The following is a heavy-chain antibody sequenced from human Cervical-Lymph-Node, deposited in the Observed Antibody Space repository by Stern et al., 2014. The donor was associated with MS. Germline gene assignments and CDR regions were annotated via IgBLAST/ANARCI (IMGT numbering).Heavy chain of an antibody. CDR1: GGSISGYY. D-gene: IGHD2-15*01. CDR3: ARDTYCSGGTCFYWYFDL. CDR2: IYYSGST. Sequence: QVQLQESGPGLVKPSETLSLTCTVSGGSISGYYWSWIRQPPGKGLEWIGYIYYSGSTNYNPSLKSRVTISVDTSKNQFSLNLSSVTAEDKAVYYCARDTYCSGGTCFYWYFDLWGRGTRVTVSS. V-gene: IGHV4-59*01. J-gene: IGHJ2*01.